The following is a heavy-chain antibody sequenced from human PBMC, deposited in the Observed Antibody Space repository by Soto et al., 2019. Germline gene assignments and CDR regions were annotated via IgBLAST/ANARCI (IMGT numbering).Heavy chain of an antibody. Sequence: ASVKVSCKTSGYTFTRYYIHWVRQAPGQGLEWMGWINANSGDTKYAQRFQGRVTMTKDTSITTVYMELTRLRSDDTAVYYCARQLAYCGGDCYTDPVDYWGQGTLVTVSS. D-gene: IGHD2-21*02. CDR2: INANSGDT. J-gene: IGHJ4*02. CDR3: ARQLAYCGGDCYTDPVDY. CDR1: GYTFTRYY. V-gene: IGHV1-2*02.